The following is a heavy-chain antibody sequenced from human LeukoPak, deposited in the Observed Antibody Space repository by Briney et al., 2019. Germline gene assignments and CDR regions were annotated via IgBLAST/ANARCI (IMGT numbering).Heavy chain of an antibody. CDR3: ARSTDYRGAFDI. J-gene: IGHJ3*02. V-gene: IGHV4-59*01. Sequence: SETLSLTCTVSGGPISSYYWSWIRQPPGKGLEWIGYIYYSGSTNYNPSLKSRVTISVDTSKNQFSLKLSSVTAADTAVYYCARSTDYRGAFDIWGQGTMVTVSS. CDR2: IYYSGST. D-gene: IGHD2-8*02. CDR1: GGPISSYY.